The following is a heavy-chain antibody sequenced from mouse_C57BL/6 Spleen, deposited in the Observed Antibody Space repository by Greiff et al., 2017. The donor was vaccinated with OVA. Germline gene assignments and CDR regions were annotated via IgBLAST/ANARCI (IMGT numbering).Heavy chain of an antibody. CDR1: GFNIKDYY. Sequence: EVMLVESGAELVRPGASVKLSCTASGFNIKDYYMHWVKQRPEQGLEWIGRIDPEDGGTEYAPKFKGKATMTADTSSNTAYLQLSSLTSEDTAVYYSTTPIDYYGSSYVWFAYWGQGTLVTVSA. CDR3: TTPIDYYGSSYVWFAY. D-gene: IGHD1-1*01. V-gene: IGHV14-1*01. J-gene: IGHJ3*01. CDR2: IDPEDGGT.